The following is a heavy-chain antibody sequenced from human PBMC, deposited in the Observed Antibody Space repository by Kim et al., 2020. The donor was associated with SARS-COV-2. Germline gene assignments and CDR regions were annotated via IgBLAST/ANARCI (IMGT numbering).Heavy chain of an antibody. D-gene: IGHD3-16*01. V-gene: IGHV4-61*02. Sequence: SETLSLTCTVSGGSISSGSYYWSWIRQPAGKGLEWIGRIYTSGSTNYNPSLKSRVTISVDTSKNQFSLKLSSVTAADTAVYYCARGLRELTTTQYYYYGMDVWGQGTTVTVSS. J-gene: IGHJ6*02. CDR1: GGSISSGSYY. CDR3: ARGLRELTTTQYYYYGMDV. CDR2: IYTSGST.